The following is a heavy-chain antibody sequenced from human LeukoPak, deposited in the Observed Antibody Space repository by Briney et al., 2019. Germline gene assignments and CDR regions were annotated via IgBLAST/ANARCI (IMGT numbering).Heavy chain of an antibody. CDR1: GGSISSNY. V-gene: IGHV4-59*08. D-gene: IGHD1-1*01. Sequence: KPSETLSLTCIASGGSISSNYWSWIRQPPGKGLEWIGYIYYSGTTNYNPSLKSRVTISVDTSKNQFSLKLSSVTAADTAVYYCARHGVHDDALDMWGQGTMVTVSS. J-gene: IGHJ3*02. CDR3: ARHGVHDDALDM. CDR2: IYYSGTT.